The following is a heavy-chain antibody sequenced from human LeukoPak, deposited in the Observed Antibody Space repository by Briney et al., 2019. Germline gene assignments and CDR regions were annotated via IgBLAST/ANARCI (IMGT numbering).Heavy chain of an antibody. CDR2: ISYDGSNK. CDR1: GFTFSSYA. D-gene: IGHD6-13*01. CDR3: ARGTAAAPYNWFDP. V-gene: IGHV3-30-3*01. Sequence: GRSLRLSCAASGFTFSSYAMHWVRQAPGKGLEWVAVISYDGSNKYYAGSVKGRFTISRDNSKNTLYLQMNSLRAEDTAVYYCARGTAAAPYNWFDPWGQGTLVTVSS. J-gene: IGHJ5*02.